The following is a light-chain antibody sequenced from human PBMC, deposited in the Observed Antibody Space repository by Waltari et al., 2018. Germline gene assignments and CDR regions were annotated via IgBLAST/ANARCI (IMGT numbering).Light chain of an antibody. CDR1: SSDVGAYNF. V-gene: IGLV2-8*01. Sequence: QSALTQPPSASGSPGQSVTISCTGPSSDVGAYNFVSWYQQHPGKAPKLLIYEVSKRPSGVPDRFSGSKSGNTASLTVSGLQSEDEADYYCCSYAGSNNLFGGGTKLTVL. J-gene: IGLJ2*01. CDR3: CSYAGSNNL. CDR2: EVS.